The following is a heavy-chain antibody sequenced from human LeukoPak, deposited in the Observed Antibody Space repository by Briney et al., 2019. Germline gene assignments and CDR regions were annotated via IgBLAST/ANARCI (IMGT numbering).Heavy chain of an antibody. CDR1: GFTFSSYG. CDR3: ARDLSWGRYTS. V-gene: IGHV3-30*03. CDR2: ISYDGSNK. D-gene: IGHD3-16*02. Sequence: PGGSLRLSCAASGFTFSSYGMHWVRQAPGKGLEWVAVISYDGSNKYYADSVKGRFTISRDNSKNTLYLQMNSLRAEDTAVYYCARDLSWGRYTSWGQGTLVTVSS. J-gene: IGHJ4*02.